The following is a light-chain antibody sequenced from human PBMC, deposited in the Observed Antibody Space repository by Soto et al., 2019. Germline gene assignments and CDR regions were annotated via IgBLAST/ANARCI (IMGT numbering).Light chain of an antibody. CDR2: GAF. CDR3: QQYNDWPLT. V-gene: IGKV3-15*01. Sequence: EIVMTQSPVTLSVSPGERVTLSCRASQSVSSNLAWYQQKPGQAPSLLIYGAFTRATGTPARFSGTGSGTEFTLTISSLQSEDFALYYCQQYNDWPLTFGQGTKVDI. J-gene: IGKJ1*01. CDR1: QSVSSN.